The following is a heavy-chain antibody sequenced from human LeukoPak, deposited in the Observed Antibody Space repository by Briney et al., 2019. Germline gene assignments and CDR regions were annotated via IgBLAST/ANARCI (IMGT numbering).Heavy chain of an antibody. CDR3: AREGILTGYSADY. D-gene: IGHD3-9*01. J-gene: IGHJ4*02. V-gene: IGHV4-34*01. CDR1: GGSFSGYY. CDR2: INHSGST. Sequence: KPSETLSLTCAVYGGSFSGYYWSWIRQPPGKGLEWIGEINHSGSTNYNPSLKSRVTISVDTSKNQFSLKLSSVTAADTAVYYCAREGILTGYSADYWGQGTLVTVSP.